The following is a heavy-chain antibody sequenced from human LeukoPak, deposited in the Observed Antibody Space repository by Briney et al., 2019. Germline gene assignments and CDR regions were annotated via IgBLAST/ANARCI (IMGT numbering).Heavy chain of an antibody. V-gene: IGHV3-30*04. CDR2: ISYDGRNK. J-gene: IGHJ4*02. CDR3: ARGGRDTVIVPAAVPFDF. CDR1: GFTFSSYT. Sequence: PGGSLRLSCAASGFTFSSYTMHWVRQAPGKGLEWVAVISYDGRNKYYVDSVKGRFTISRDNSRNTLFLQMNSLRGEDTAVYYCARGGRDTVIVPAAVPFDFWGQGILVTVSS. D-gene: IGHD2-2*01.